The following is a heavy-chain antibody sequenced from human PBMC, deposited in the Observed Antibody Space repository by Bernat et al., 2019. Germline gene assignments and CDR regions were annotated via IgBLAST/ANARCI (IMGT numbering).Heavy chain of an antibody. D-gene: IGHD6-13*01. Sequence: EMQLVESGGGLVQPGGSLRLSCAASGFSVSTNYMNWVRQAPGKGLEWVSVMYGDGRASYADSVKGRFTISRDNSRNTLFLQMDSLRVEDTAVYYCTRGIGYSSDWYGWLDPWGQGTLVTVSS. J-gene: IGHJ5*02. CDR3: TRGIGYSSDWYGWLDP. V-gene: IGHV3-53*01. CDR2: MYGDGRA. CDR1: GFSVSTNY.